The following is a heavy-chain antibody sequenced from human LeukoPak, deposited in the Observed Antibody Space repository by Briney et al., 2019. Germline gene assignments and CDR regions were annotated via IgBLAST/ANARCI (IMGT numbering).Heavy chain of an antibody. CDR1: GYSFTSYW. Sequence: GESLKISCKGSGYSFTSYWIGWVRQMPGKGLEWMGIIYPGDSDTRYSPSFQGQVTISADKSISTAYLQWSSLKASDTAMYYCARVYPLSSGYYYWAFDIWGQGTMVTVSS. CDR3: ARVYPLSSGYYYWAFDI. J-gene: IGHJ3*02. D-gene: IGHD3-22*01. CDR2: IYPGDSDT. V-gene: IGHV5-51*01.